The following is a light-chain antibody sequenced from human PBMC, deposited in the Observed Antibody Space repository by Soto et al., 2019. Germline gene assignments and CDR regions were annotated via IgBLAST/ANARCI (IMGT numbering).Light chain of an antibody. CDR1: QGISNY. Sequence: DIQMTQSPSSLSASVGDRVTITCRASQGISNYLAWYQQKPGKVPKLLIYAASTLQSGVPSRFSGSGSGTDFTITISSLQPEDVGNYYCQKYNSAPWTFGQGTKVEIK. CDR2: AAS. V-gene: IGKV1-27*01. J-gene: IGKJ1*01. CDR3: QKYNSAPWT.